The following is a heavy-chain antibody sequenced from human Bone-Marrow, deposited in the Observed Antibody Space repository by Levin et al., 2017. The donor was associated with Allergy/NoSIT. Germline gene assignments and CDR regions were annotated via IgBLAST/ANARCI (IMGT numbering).Heavy chain of an antibody. J-gene: IGHJ3*02. CDR2: IVPQFGVS. V-gene: IGHV1-69*01. CDR3: ARRGREPPTAFDI. Sequence: KISCKAFGGTFRSFAITWLRQTPGQGLEWVGGIVPQFGVSNYAQKFVGRVTITADDSTSTVYMDLISLASNDTAIYYCARRGREPPTAFDIWGQGTQVTVSS. CDR1: GGTFRSFA. D-gene: IGHD1-14*01.